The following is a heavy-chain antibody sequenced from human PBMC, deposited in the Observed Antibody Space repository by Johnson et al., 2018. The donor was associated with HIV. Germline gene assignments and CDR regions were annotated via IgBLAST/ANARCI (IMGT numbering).Heavy chain of an antibody. CDR1: GFTFSSYA. J-gene: IGHJ3*02. CDR3: AREGPTYYDFWSGYYKGAFDI. D-gene: IGHD3-3*01. CDR2: ISSNGGST. V-gene: IGHV3-64*01. Sequence: EVQLVESGGGLVQPGGSLRLSCAASGFTFSSYAMHWVRQAPGKGLEYVSAISSNGGSTYYANSVKGRFTISSDNSKHTLYLQMDRLRAEDMAVYYCAREGPTYYDFWSGYYKGAFDIWGQGTMVTVSS.